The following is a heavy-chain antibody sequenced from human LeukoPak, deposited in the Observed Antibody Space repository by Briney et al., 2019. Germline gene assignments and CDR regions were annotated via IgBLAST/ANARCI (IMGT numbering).Heavy chain of an antibody. CDR2: INHSGST. J-gene: IGHJ5*02. V-gene: IGHV4-34*01. Sequence: SETLSLTCAVYGGSFSGYYWSWIRQPPGKGLEWIGEINHSGSTNYNPSLKSRVTISVDTSKNQSSLKLSSVTAADTAVYYCASLPCKRFLAKRGCWFDPWGQGTLVTVSS. CDR3: ASLPCKRFLAKRGCWFDP. D-gene: IGHD3-3*01. CDR1: GGSFSGYY.